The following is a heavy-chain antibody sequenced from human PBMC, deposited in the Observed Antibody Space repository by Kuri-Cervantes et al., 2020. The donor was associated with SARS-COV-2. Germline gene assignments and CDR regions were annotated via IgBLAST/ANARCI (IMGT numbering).Heavy chain of an antibody. CDR2: VYPGDSDT. Sequence: GESLKISCRGSEYSFTNYWIAWVRQMPGKGLEWMGMVYPGDSDTRYSPSFQGQVTISADKSISTAYLQWSSLKASDTAMYYCARRGWYYDILTGYLAHAFDIWGQGTMVTVSS. J-gene: IGHJ3*02. D-gene: IGHD3-9*01. CDR1: EYSFTNYW. CDR3: ARRGWYYDILTGYLAHAFDI. V-gene: IGHV5-51*01.